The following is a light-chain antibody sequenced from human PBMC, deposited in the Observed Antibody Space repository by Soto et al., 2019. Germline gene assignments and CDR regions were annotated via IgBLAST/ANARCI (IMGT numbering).Light chain of an antibody. J-gene: IGKJ1*01. CDR2: GAS. CDR1: QGVSTN. CDR3: QQYTSWPPT. V-gene: IGKV3-15*01. Sequence: EIVMTQSPASLSVSPGERATLSCRASQGVSTNLAWYQQKPGQAPRLLISGASTRATGTPASFNGSGSGTDNSLTLSSLQSEDFAIYYCQQYTSWPPTFGQGTTVEI.